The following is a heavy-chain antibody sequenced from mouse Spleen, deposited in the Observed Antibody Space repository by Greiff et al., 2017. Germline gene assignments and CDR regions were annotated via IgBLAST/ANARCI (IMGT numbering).Heavy chain of an antibody. J-gene: IGHJ1*03. V-gene: IGHV5-4*01. Sequence: DVMLVESGGGLVKPGGSLKLSCAASGFTFSSYAMSWVRQTPEKRLEWVATISDGGSYTYYPDNVKGRFTISRDNAKNNLYLQMSHLKSEDTAMYYCAREDGYSYFDVWGTGTTVTVSS. CDR1: GFTFSSYA. D-gene: IGHD2-3*01. CDR2: ISDGGSYT. CDR3: AREDGYSYFDV.